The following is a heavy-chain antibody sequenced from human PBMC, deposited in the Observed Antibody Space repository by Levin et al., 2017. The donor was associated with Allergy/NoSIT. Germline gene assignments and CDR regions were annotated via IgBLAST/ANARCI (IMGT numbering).Heavy chain of an antibody. J-gene: IGHJ4*02. D-gene: IGHD6-19*01. CDR1: GFTFSDYY. Sequence: GGSLRLSCAASGFTFSDYYMTWIRQAPGKGLEWISYISDSGSARYYADSVKGRFTISRDNAKKSLYLQMNSLRAEDPGVYYCASKLVYSSGWYILDYWGQGTLVTVSS. CDR2: ISDSGSAR. CDR3: ASKLVYSSGWYILDY. V-gene: IGHV3-11*01.